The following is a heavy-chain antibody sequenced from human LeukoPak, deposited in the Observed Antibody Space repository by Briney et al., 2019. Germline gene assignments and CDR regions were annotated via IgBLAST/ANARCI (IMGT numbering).Heavy chain of an antibody. CDR1: GFTFSSYG. D-gene: IGHD3-10*01. Sequence: PGGSLRLSCAASGFTFSSYGMSWVRQAPGKGLEWVSSISSSSSYIYYADSVKGRFTISRDNAKNSLYLQMNSLRAEDTAVYYCARRTYYYGSGDSSAFDNWFDPWGQGTLVTVSS. CDR3: ARRTYYYGSGDSSAFDNWFDP. J-gene: IGHJ5*02. CDR2: ISSSSSYI. V-gene: IGHV3-21*01.